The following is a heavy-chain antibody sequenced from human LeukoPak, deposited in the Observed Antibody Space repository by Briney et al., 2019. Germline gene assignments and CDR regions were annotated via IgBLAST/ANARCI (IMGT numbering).Heavy chain of an antibody. V-gene: IGHV4-61*05. CDR1: GGSISSSSYY. CDR2: IYYSGST. J-gene: IGHJ4*02. Sequence: SETLSLTCTVSGGSISSSSYYWSWIRQPQGKGLEWIGYIYYSGSTNYNPSLKSRVTISVDTSKNQFSLKLSSATAADTAVYYCARRYCSGSSCYSSFDYWGQGSLVTVSS. CDR3: ARRYCSGSSCYSSFDY. D-gene: IGHD2-15*01.